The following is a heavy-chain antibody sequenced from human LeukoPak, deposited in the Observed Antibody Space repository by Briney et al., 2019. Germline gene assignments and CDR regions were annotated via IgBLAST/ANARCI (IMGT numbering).Heavy chain of an antibody. J-gene: IGHJ4*02. CDR3: AKDFQQLMKKTPFDY. CDR1: GGSFSGYY. CDR2: ITHSGST. V-gene: IGHV4-34*01. Sequence: PSETLSLTCAVYGGSFSGYYWSWIRQPPGKGLEWIGEITHSGSTNYNSSLKSRVTISVDTSKNQFSLKLNSVTAADTAVYYCAKDFQQLMKKTPFDYWGQGTLVTVSS. D-gene: IGHD6-13*01.